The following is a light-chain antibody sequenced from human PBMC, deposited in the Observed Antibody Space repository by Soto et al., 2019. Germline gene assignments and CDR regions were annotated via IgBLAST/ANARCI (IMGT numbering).Light chain of an antibody. J-gene: IGKJ5*01. CDR3: QQLFDSPIT. V-gene: IGKV1-5*01. CDR1: QSISNW. CDR2: DGS. Sequence: DIQMTQSPSTLSASVGDRVTITCRASQSISNWLAWYQQKAGKAPKLLIYDGSSLESGVPSRFSGSGSGTEFSLTITSLQPEDFATYYCQQLFDSPITFGQGTRLEIK.